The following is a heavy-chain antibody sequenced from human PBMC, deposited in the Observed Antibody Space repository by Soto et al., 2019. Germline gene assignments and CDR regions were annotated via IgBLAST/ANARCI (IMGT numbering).Heavy chain of an antibody. CDR1: GGSFSGYY. V-gene: IGHV4-34*01. CDR2: INHSGST. J-gene: IGHJ3*02. D-gene: IGHD3-3*01. CDR3: AREQFSAFDI. Sequence: SETLSLTCAVYGGSFSGYYWSWIRQPPGKGLEWIGEINHSGSTNYNPSLKSRVTISVDTSKNQFSLKLSSVTAADTAVYYCAREQFSAFDIWGQGTMVTVSS.